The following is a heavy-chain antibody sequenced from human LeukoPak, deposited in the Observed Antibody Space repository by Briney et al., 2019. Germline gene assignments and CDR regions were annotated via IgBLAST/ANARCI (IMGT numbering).Heavy chain of an antibody. Sequence: GGSLRLSCAASGFTFSTYWMTWVRQAPGKGLGWGANIKLDGSESYYMDSAKGRFTVSRDNAKNSLYLQMSSLRAEDSALYFCARRDSSGWYYFDHWGPGTLVTVSS. CDR1: GFTFSTYW. V-gene: IGHV3-7*01. D-gene: IGHD6-19*01. J-gene: IGHJ4*02. CDR3: ARRDSSGWYYFDH. CDR2: IKLDGSES.